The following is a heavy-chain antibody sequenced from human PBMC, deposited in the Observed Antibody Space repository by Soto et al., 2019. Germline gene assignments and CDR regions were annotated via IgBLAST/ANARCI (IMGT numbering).Heavy chain of an antibody. D-gene: IGHD2-15*01. CDR1: GGSISSYY. J-gene: IGHJ5*02. V-gene: IGHV4-59*08. Sequence: AETLSLTCTVSGGSISSYYWSWIRQPPGKGLEWIGYMYYGGRTNYNPSLKSRVTISVDTSKMQVSLKLSSVTAADTAVYFCARGTPSPLIVRSSRGPWFDPWGQGTLVTVSS. CDR2: MYYGGRT. CDR3: ARGTPSPLIVRSSRGPWFDP.